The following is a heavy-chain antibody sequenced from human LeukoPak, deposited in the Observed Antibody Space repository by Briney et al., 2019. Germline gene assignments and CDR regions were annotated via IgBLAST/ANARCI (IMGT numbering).Heavy chain of an antibody. CDR2: ISWNSGSI. CDR3: AKGYCSGGSCYGLDY. CDR1: GFTFDDYA. J-gene: IGHJ4*02. D-gene: IGHD2-15*01. Sequence: PGRSLRLSCAASGFTFDDYAVHWVRQAPGNGLEWVSGISWNSGSIGYADSVKGRFTISRDNAKNSLYLQMNSLRAEDTALYYCAKGYCSGGSCYGLDYWGQGTLVTVSS. V-gene: IGHV3-9*01.